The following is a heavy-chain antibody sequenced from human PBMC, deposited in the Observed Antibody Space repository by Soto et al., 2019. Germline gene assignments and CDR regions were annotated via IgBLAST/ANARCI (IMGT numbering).Heavy chain of an antibody. CDR1: GGSISRQSYY. V-gene: IGHV4-39*01. CDR3: ATSPTARY. D-gene: IGHD6-6*01. J-gene: IGHJ4*02. CDR2: IYYDGNT. Sequence: QLQLQESGPGLVKPSETLSLTCTVSGGSISRQSYYWGWIRQPPGKGLEWIGSIYYDGNTFYNSSLKSRVTISVDTSKNQFSLKLTSVTAADTAVYYCATSPTARYWGQGTLVTVSS.